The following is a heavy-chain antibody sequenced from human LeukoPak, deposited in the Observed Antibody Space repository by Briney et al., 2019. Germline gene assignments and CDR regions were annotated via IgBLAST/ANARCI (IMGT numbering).Heavy chain of an antibody. CDR2: IKSKAGGGTP. D-gene: IGHD6-13*01. CDR1: GFTFIDAW. CDR3: ATIRDSSSWAFDY. V-gene: IGHV3-15*01. Sequence: GGSLRLSCAASGFTFIDAWMRWVRQAPGKGLEWVGRIKSKAGGGTPDYAAPVKGRFTISRDDSQNTLYVQMDSLTTDDTAVYYCATIRDSSSWAFDYWGQGTLVTVSS. J-gene: IGHJ4*02.